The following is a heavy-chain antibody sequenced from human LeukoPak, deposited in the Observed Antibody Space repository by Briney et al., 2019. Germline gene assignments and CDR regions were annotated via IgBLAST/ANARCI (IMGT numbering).Heavy chain of an antibody. CDR1: GYSFTSYG. CDR3: ARQMVVTAIPGWFDP. Sequence: GESLKISCKGSGYSFTSYGIGWVRQMPGKGLGWMGIFYPGDSDTRYRPSFQGQVTISADKSISTAYLQWSSLKASDTAMYYCARQMVVTAIPGWFDPWGQGTLVTVSS. J-gene: IGHJ5*02. CDR2: FYPGDSDT. D-gene: IGHD2-21*02. V-gene: IGHV5-51*01.